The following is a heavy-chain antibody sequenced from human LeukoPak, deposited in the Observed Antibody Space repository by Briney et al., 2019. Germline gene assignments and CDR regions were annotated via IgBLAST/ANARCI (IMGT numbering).Heavy chain of an antibody. V-gene: IGHV3-48*03. CDR2: ISSSGGTI. CDR1: GFTFSSYE. Sequence: GGSLRLSCAASGFTFSSYEMNWVRQAPGKGLEWVSYISSSGGTIYYADSMKGRFTISRDNAKNSLYPQMNSLRAEDTAVYYCARDSPITGSFYYYMDVWGKGTTVTVSS. D-gene: IGHD1-20*01. J-gene: IGHJ6*03. CDR3: ARDSPITGSFYYYMDV.